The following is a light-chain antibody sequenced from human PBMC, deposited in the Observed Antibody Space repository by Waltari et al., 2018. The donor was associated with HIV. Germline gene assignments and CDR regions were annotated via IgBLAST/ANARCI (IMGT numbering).Light chain of an antibody. Sequence: QSALTQPASVSGSPGQSITISCTGTSSDVGAYYYVPWYQQHPGKVPKVMIYEVTNRPSGVSNRFSGSKSGNTASLTISGLQAEDEADYYCSSYTSSNTVVFGGGTKLTVL. CDR1: SSDVGAYYY. CDR2: EVT. CDR3: SSYTSSNTVV. J-gene: IGLJ2*01. V-gene: IGLV2-14*01.